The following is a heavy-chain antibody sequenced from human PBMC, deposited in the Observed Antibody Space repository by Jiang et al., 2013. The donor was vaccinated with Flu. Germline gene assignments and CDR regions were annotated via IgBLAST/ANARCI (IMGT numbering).Heavy chain of an antibody. J-gene: IGHJ6*02. CDR3: ARDVLRYFDWLLGYYYYGMDV. V-gene: IGHV3-74*01. D-gene: IGHD3-9*01. CDR2: INSDGSST. CDR1: GFTFSSYW. Sequence: VQLVESGGGLVQPGGSLRLSCAAPGFTFSSYWMHWVRQAPGKGLVWVSRINSDGSSTSYADSVKGRFTISRDNAKNTLYLQMNSLRAEDTAVYYCARDVLRYFDWLLGYYYYGMDVWGQGTTVTVSS.